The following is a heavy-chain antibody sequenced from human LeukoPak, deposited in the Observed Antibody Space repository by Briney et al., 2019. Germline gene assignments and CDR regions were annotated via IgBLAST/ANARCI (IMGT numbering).Heavy chain of an antibody. CDR2: MFYSGST. J-gene: IGHJ5*02. D-gene: IGHD3-10*01. CDR3: ARDRAPVTMIRGAPGGFDP. V-gene: IGHV4-59*11. CDR1: GGYISSHF. Sequence: PSETLSLTCTVSGGYISSHFWSWIRQPPGKGLEWIGYMFYSGSTNYNPSLKSRVTISVDASKNQFSLKLTSVSAADTAVYYCARDRAPVTMIRGAPGGFDPWGQGTLVTVSS.